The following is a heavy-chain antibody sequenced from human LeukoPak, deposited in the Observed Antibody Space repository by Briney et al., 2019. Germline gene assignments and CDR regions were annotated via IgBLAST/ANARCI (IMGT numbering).Heavy chain of an antibody. CDR1: GGSISSGSYY. Sequence: SETLSLTCTVSGGSISSGSYYWGWIRQPAGKGLEWIGRIYTSGSTNYNPSLKSRVTISVDTPKDQFSLKLSSVTAADTAVCYCARDLENYYDSGGYYTWYFDYWGQGTLVTVSS. J-gene: IGHJ4*02. CDR2: IYTSGST. V-gene: IGHV4-61*02. D-gene: IGHD3-22*01. CDR3: ARDLENYYDSGGYYTWYFDY.